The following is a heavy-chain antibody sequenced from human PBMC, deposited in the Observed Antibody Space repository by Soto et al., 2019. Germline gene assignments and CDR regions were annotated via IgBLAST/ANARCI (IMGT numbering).Heavy chain of an antibody. J-gene: IGHJ4*02. D-gene: IGHD3-22*01. CDR3: ASPFLSGYLPFDY. V-gene: IGHV3-66*01. CDR2: IYSGGST. Sequence: PGGSLRLSCAASGFTVSGNYMSWVRQAPGKGLEWVSLIYSGGSTYYADSVKGRFTISRDNSKNTLYLQMNSLRAEDTAVYYCASPFLSGYLPFDYWGQGTLVTVSS. CDR1: GFTVSGNY.